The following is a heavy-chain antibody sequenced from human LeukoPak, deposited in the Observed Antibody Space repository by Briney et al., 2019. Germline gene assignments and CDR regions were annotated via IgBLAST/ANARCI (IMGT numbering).Heavy chain of an antibody. CDR2: IYCSGST. V-gene: IGHV4-30-4*08. CDR1: GGSISSGDYY. J-gene: IGHJ6*03. CDR3: ARATYDFWSGFFYYYYMDV. D-gene: IGHD3-3*01. Sequence: SETLSLTCTVSGGSISSGDYYWSWIRQPPGKGLAWIGYIYCSGSTYYNPSLKSRVTISVDTSKNQFSLKLSSVTAADTAVYYCARATYDFWSGFFYYYYMDVWGKGTTVTVSS.